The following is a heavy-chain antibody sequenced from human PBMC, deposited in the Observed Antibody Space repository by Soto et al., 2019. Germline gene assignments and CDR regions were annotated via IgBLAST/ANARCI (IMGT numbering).Heavy chain of an antibody. J-gene: IGHJ3*02. CDR1: GGSISSGGYS. D-gene: IGHD3-10*01. CDR3: ARAHGSGWGAFDI. Sequence: QLQLQESGSGLVKPSQTLSLTCAVSGGSISSGGYSWSWIRQPPGKGLEWIGYIYHSGSTYYNPSLKSRVTISVDRSKNQFSLELSSATAADTAVYYCARAHGSGWGAFDIWGQGTMVTVSS. V-gene: IGHV4-30-2*01. CDR2: IYHSGST.